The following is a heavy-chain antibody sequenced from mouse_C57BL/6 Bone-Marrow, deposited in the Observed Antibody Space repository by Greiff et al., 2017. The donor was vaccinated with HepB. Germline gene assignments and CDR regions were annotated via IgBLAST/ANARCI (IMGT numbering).Heavy chain of an antibody. CDR1: GYSFTGYY. V-gene: IGHV1-42*01. D-gene: IGHD1-1*01. CDR2: TNPSTGGT. J-gene: IGHJ1*03. CDR3: ARRHYGSSYWYFDV. Sequence: VQLQQSGPELVKPGASVKISCKASGYSFTGYYMNGVKQSPEKSLEWIGETNPSTGGTTYNQKFKAKATLTVDKSSSTAYMQLKSLTSEDSAVYYCARRHYGSSYWYFDVWGTGTTVTVSS.